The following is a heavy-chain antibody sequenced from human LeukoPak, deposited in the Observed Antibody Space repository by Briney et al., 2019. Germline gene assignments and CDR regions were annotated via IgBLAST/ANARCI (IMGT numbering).Heavy chain of an antibody. Sequence: GGSLRLSCAASGFTFSGYSMNWVRQAPGKGLEWVAYISSVSTTIYYADSVKGRFTVSRDNAKNSLYLEANSLRDEDTAVYYCARAVYHYDRCAYPNTLDDWGQGTLVTVSS. CDR2: ISSVSTTI. D-gene: IGHD3-22*01. V-gene: IGHV3-48*02. CDR1: GFTFSGYS. CDR3: ARAVYHYDRCAYPNTLDD. J-gene: IGHJ4*02.